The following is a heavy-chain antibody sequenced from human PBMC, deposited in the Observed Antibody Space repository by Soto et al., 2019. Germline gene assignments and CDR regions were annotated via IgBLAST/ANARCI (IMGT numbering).Heavy chain of an antibody. D-gene: IGHD6-13*01. Sequence: QVQLVESGGGVVQPGRSLRLSCAASGFTFSSYGMHWVRQAPGKGLEWVAVISYDGSNKYYADSVKGRFTISRDNSKNTLYLQRRSLRAGETAVYYCAKVWYSSSPRPPFDYWGQGTLVTVSS. CDR2: ISYDGSNK. V-gene: IGHV3-30*18. CDR1: GFTFSSYG. J-gene: IGHJ4*02. CDR3: AKVWYSSSPRPPFDY.